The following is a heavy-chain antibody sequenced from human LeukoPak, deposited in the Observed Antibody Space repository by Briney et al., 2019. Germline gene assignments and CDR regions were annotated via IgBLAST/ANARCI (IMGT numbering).Heavy chain of an antibody. CDR2: INHSGST. D-gene: IGHD3-22*01. CDR3: ARVRLPLCYYDSSGTRFDP. V-gene: IGHV4-34*01. J-gene: IGHJ5*02. CDR1: GGSLSGYY. Sequence: SETLSLTCAVYGGSLSGYYWSWIRQPPGKGLEWIGEINHSGSTNYNPSLKSRVTISVDTSKNQFSLKLSSVTAADTAVYYCARVRLPLCYYDSSGTRFDPWGQGTLVTVSS.